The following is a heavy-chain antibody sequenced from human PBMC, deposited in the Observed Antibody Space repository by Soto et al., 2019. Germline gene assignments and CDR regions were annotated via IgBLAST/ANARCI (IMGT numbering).Heavy chain of an antibody. J-gene: IGHJ5*02. D-gene: IGHD5-12*01. CDR2: MNPNSGNT. V-gene: IGHV1-8*01. Sequence: ASVKGSCKASGFTFTIFYIYWVRQVTGQGLEWMGWMNPNSGNTVYAREFQGRVTMTGNTSISTAYMELSSLRSEDTAVYYCARGGGYRGYDGGGSWFDXWGQGTLVTVSS. CDR1: GFTFTIFY. CDR3: ARGGGYRGYDGGGSWFDX.